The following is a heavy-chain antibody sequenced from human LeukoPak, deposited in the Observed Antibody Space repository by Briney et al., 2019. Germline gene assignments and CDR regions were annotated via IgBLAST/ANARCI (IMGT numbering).Heavy chain of an antibody. J-gene: IGHJ6*03. V-gene: IGHV3-48*04. CDR3: ARDSFRVATITFYYYYYMDV. D-gene: IGHD5-12*01. Sequence: GGSLRLSCAASGFTFSSYSMNWVRQAPGKGLEWVSYISSSGNTTYNADSVKGRFSITRDNAKNSLYLQMNSLRAEDTAVYYCARDSFRVATITFYYYYYMDVWGKGTTVTVSS. CDR1: GFTFSSYS. CDR2: ISSSGNTT.